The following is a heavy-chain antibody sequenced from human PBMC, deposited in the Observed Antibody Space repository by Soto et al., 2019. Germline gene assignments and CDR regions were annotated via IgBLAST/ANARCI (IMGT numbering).Heavy chain of an antibody. V-gene: IGHV3-30*18. Sequence: QPGGSLRLSCAASGFTFSNYAMYWVRQAPGKGLEWVAVISYDGSNEYYADSVKGRFTISRDNSKNTLHLQMNSLRAEDTAVYYCAKGPLDVYYLDYWGQGTLVTVSS. D-gene: IGHD1-26*01. CDR1: GFTFSNYA. J-gene: IGHJ4*02. CDR3: AKGPLDVYYLDY. CDR2: ISYDGSNE.